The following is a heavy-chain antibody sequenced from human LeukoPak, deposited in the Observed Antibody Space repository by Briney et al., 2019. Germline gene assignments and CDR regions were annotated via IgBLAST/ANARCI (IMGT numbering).Heavy chain of an antibody. CDR3: ARMNNDNGDY. J-gene: IGHJ4*02. CDR2: IYYSEST. Sequence: SETLSLTCTVSGGSISSGDYYWSWIRQPPGKGLEWIGYIYYSESTYYNPSLKSRVTISVDTSKNQFSLKLSSVTAADTAVYYCARMNNDNGDYWGQGTLVTVSS. D-gene: IGHD1-1*01. CDR1: GGSISSGDYY. V-gene: IGHV4-30-4*01.